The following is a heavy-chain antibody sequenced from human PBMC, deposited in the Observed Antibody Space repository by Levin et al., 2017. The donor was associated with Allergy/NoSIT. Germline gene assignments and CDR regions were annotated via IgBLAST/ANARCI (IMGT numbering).Heavy chain of an antibody. CDR3: AIPFFYGSESFYSYFDY. J-gene: IGHJ4*02. CDR1: GYTFTGFY. Sequence: ASVKVSCKASGYTFTGFYVHWVRQTPRQGLEWMGWINPNNGDTNYAQNFRGRVTLTRDTSISTAYMELRRLRSDDSAVYYCAIPFFYGSESFYSYFDYWGQGTLVTVSS. V-gene: IGHV1-2*02. CDR2: INPNNGDT. D-gene: IGHD3-10*01.